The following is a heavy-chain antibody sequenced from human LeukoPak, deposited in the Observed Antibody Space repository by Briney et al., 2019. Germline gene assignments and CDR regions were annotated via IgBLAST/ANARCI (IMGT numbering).Heavy chain of an antibody. V-gene: IGHV1-2*06. CDR1: GYTFTGYY. J-gene: IGHJ4*02. Sequence: ASVKVSCKASGYTFTGYYMHWVRQAPGQGLEWMGRINPNSGGTNYAQKFQGRVTMTRDTSISTAYMELSRLRSDDTAVYYCARIGVRDCSSTSCHLGYWGQGTLVTVSS. CDR2: INPNSGGT. CDR3: ARIGVRDCSSTSCHLGY. D-gene: IGHD2-2*01.